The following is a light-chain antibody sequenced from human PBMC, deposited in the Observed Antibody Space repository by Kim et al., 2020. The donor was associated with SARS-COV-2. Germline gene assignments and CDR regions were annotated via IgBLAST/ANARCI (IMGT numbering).Light chain of an antibody. Sequence: DIQMTQSPSSLSASVGDRVTITCRASQSVSTYLNWYQQKPGKAPNLLIYAASSLQSGVPSRFSGSGSGTDFTLTISRLQPEDFAAYYCQQSYNNTYTFGQGTKLEIK. V-gene: IGKV1-39*01. CDR2: AAS. CDR1: QSVSTY. CDR3: QQSYNNTYT. J-gene: IGKJ2*01.